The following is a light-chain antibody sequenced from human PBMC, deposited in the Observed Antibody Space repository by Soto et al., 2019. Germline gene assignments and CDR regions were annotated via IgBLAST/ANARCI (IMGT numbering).Light chain of an antibody. J-gene: IGLJ3*02. CDR1: SSDVGGSDY. CDR2: DVS. CDR3: YSYTRSNSLVL. V-gene: IGLV2-14*01. Sequence: QSALPQPDSVSGSPGQSITISCTGTSSDVGGSDYVSWYQQHPGQAPTHVIYDVSNRHSGVSDRFSGSKSGNTASLTISGLQAEDEAEYYCYSYTRSNSLVLLGGRTQLTVL.